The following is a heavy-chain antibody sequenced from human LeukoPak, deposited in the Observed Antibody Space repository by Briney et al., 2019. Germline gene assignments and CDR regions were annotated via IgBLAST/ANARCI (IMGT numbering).Heavy chain of an antibody. Sequence: SETLSLTCTVSGGSISSSSYYWGWIRQPPGKGLEWIGSIYYSGSTYYNPSLKSRVTISVDTSKNQFSLKLSSVTAADTAVYYCARLQPYYYDGSGYPGNDAFDIWGQGAMVTVSS. CDR1: GGSISSSSYY. CDR3: ARLQPYYYDGSGYPGNDAFDI. D-gene: IGHD3-22*01. J-gene: IGHJ3*02. CDR2: IYYSGST. V-gene: IGHV4-39*01.